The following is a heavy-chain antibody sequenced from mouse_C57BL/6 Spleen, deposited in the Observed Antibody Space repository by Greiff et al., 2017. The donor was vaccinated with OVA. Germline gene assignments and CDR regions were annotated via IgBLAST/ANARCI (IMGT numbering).Heavy chain of an antibody. J-gene: IGHJ2*01. D-gene: IGHD1-1*01. Sequence: QVQLQQPGAELVMPGASVKLSCKASGYTFTSYWMHWVKQRPGQGLEWIGEIDPSDSYTNYNQKFKGKSTLTVDKSSSTAYMQLSSLTSEDSAVYYCARSRVVALDYWGQGTTRTVSS. CDR2: IDPSDSYT. CDR3: ARSRVVALDY. CDR1: GYTFTSYW. V-gene: IGHV1-69*01.